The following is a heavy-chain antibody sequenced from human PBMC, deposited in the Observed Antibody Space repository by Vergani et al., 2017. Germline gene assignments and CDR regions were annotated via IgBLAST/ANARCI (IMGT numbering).Heavy chain of an antibody. CDR3: ARANYDSSGGSWFDP. CDR2: ISAYNGNT. D-gene: IGHD3-22*01. V-gene: IGHV1-18*04. Sequence: QVHLVQSGAEVKKPGASVTVSCKASGYSFTSYGVSWVRQAPGQGLEWMGWISAYNGNTNYAQKLQGRVTMTTDTSTSTAYMELRSLRSDDTAVYYCARANYDSSGGSWFDPWGQGTLVTVSS. CDR1: GYSFTSYG. J-gene: IGHJ5*02.